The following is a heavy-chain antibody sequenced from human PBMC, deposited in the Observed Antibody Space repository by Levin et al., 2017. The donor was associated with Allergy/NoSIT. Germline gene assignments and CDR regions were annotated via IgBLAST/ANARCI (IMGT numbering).Heavy chain of an antibody. Sequence: PGGSLRLSCAASGFTFTSFWMTWVRQAPGKGLEWVANIERDGSETYYVASVKGRFTISRDNAKNSVFLQMNSLRVDDTAVYCCAREEGWGYHYGMDVWGQGTTVTVSS. D-gene: IGHD3-16*02. J-gene: IGHJ6*02. V-gene: IGHV3-7*01. CDR3: AREEGWGYHYGMDV. CDR1: GFTFTSFW. CDR2: IERDGSET.